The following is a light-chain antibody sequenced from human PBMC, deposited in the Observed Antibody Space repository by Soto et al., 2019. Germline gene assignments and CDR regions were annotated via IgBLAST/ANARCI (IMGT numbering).Light chain of an antibody. Sequence: EIVLTQSPGTLSLSPGERATLSCRASQSVSSGYFAWYHQKPGQAPRLLIYGASNRATGIPDRFSGSGSGTDFTLTISRLEPEDFAMYYCQQFHSSPWTFGQGTKVEIK. CDR3: QQFHSSPWT. V-gene: IGKV3-20*01. J-gene: IGKJ1*01. CDR1: QSVSSGY. CDR2: GAS.